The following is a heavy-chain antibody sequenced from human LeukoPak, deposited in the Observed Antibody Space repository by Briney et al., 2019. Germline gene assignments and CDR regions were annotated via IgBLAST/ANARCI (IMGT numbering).Heavy chain of an antibody. CDR3: ARGDVLRYFDWLFRPPDY. J-gene: IGHJ4*02. CDR2: IYSGGST. V-gene: IGHV3-66*01. Sequence: PGGSLRLSCAASGFTFSSYEMNWVRQAPGKGLEWVSVIYSGGSTYYADSVKGRFTISRDNSKNTLYLQMNSLRAEDTAVYYCARGDVLRYFDWLFRPPDYWGQGTLVTVSS. D-gene: IGHD3-9*01. CDR1: GFTFSSYE.